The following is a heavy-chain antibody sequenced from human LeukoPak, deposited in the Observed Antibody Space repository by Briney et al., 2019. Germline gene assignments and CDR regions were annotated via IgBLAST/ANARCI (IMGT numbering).Heavy chain of an antibody. V-gene: IGHV3-15*05. J-gene: IGHJ4*02. CDR1: GFTFSNAW. CDR3: ATSRTFDY. Sequence: GGSLRLSCAGSGFTFSNAWMSWVRQAPGKGLEWVGRMKSRTDGGTTDYAAPVKGRFTISRDNAKNTVYLQMNSLRAEDTAVYHCATSRTFDYWGQGTLVTVSS. CDR2: MKSRTDGGTT.